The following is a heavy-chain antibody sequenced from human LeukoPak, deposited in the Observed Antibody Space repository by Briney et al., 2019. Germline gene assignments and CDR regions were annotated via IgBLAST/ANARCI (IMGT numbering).Heavy chain of an antibody. J-gene: IGHJ4*02. CDR2: IYSGGST. CDR3: AATISLVRGYFDY. V-gene: IGHV3-66*01. D-gene: IGHD3-10*01. Sequence: PGGSLRLSCAASGFTVSSNYMSWVRQAPGKGLEWVSVIYSGGSTYYADSVKGRFTISRDNSKNTLYLQMNSLRAEDTAVYYCAATISLVRGYFDYWGQGTLVTVSS. CDR1: GFTVSSNY.